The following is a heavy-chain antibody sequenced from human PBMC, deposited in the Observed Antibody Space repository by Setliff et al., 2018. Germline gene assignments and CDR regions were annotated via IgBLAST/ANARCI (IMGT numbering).Heavy chain of an antibody. D-gene: IGHD3-3*01. Sequence: PSETLSLTCSVYGESFSNNYWSWIRQPPGKGLEWIGESSHSGSTSYSPSLKSRLTMSVDTSKNQFSLKLTSVTAADTAVYHCARSTIFGVVRQNWFDPWGQGTLVTVSS. CDR1: GESFSNNY. CDR3: ARSTIFGVVRQNWFDP. J-gene: IGHJ5*02. V-gene: IGHV4-34*01. CDR2: SSHSGST.